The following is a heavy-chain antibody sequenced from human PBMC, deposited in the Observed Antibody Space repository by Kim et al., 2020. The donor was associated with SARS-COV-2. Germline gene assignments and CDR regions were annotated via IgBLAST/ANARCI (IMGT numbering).Heavy chain of an antibody. J-gene: IGHJ4*02. V-gene: IGHV1-2*02. Sequence: YEQNFQGRVTMTRDTSITTAYMDLSRMRSDDTAVYYCARGGMGWTSPGFDYWGQGTLVTVSS. CDR3: ARGGMGWTSPGFDY. D-gene: IGHD3-16*01.